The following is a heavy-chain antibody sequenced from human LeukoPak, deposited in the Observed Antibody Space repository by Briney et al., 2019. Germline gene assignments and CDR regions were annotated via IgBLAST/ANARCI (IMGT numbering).Heavy chain of an antibody. CDR1: GFTFSSYG. J-gene: IGHJ4*01. Sequence: GGSLRLSCAASGFTFSSYGMSWVRQAPGKGLEWVSSISGSGSSTYYADSVKGRFTISRDNAKNTLYLQMNSLRAEDTAVYYCAREGMRWPHLDYEGMDDWGQGTMVTVSS. CDR3: AREGMRWPHLDYEGMDD. V-gene: IGHV3-48*01. CDR2: ISGSGSST. D-gene: IGHD3-22*01.